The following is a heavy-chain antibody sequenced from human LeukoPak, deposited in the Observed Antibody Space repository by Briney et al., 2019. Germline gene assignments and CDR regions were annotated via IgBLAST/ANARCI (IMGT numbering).Heavy chain of an antibody. V-gene: IGHV4-34*01. Sequence: SETLSLTCAVYGGSFSGYYWSWIRQPPGKGLEWTGEIDHSGSAHYNPSLKSRFTISGDTSKTQFSLKLSSVTAADPAAYFCARVGYSYVINDWSRTGLGAYATKYYYYMDVWGKGTTVTVSS. CDR3: ARVGYSYVINDWSRTGLGAYATKYYYYMDV. D-gene: IGHD5-18*01. CDR1: GGSFSGYY. J-gene: IGHJ6*03. CDR2: IDHSGSA.